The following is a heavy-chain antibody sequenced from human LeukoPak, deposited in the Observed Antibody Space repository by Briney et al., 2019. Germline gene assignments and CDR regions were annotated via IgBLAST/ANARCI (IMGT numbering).Heavy chain of an antibody. CDR3: ARPNITSYYDSRGYDAFDV. CDR1: EYNFNTYW. J-gene: IGHJ3*01. V-gene: IGHV5-51*01. Sequence: GESLKISCKASEYNFNTYWIAWVRQMPGKGLEWMGLFYPDDSDTRYSPSFQGQVTISADKSVSIAYLQWSSLKASDTAMYYCARPNITSYYDSRGYDAFDVWGQGTMVIVSS. D-gene: IGHD3-22*01. CDR2: FYPDDSDT.